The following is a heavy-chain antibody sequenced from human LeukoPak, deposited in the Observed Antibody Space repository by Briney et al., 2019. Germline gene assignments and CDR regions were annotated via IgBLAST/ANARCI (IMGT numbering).Heavy chain of an antibody. Sequence: ASVKVSCKASGGTFSSYAISWVRQAPGQGLEWMGRIIPILGIANYAQKFQGRVTITADKSTNTAYMELSSLRSEDTAVYYCARDGRSYYDTYYYYGMDVWGQGTTVTVSS. D-gene: IGHD3-22*01. V-gene: IGHV1-69*04. J-gene: IGHJ6*02. CDR1: GGTFSSYA. CDR2: IIPILGIA. CDR3: ARDGRSYYDTYYYYGMDV.